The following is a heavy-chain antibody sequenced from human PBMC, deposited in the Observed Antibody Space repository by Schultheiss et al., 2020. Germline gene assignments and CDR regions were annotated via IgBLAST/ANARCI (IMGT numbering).Heavy chain of an antibody. CDR3: ARDLVSYYYYYGMDV. CDR2: IIPIFGTA. D-gene: IGHD6-6*01. J-gene: IGHJ6*02. Sequence: SVKVSCKASGGTFSSYAISWVRQAPGQGLEWMGGIIPIFGTANYAQKFQGRVTITADESTSTAYMELSSLRSEDTAVYYCARDLVSYYYYYGMDVWGQGTTVTVSS. CDR1: GGTFSSYA. V-gene: IGHV1-69*13.